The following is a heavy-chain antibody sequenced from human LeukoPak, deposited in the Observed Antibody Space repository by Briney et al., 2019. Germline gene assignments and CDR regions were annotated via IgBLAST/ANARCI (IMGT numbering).Heavy chain of an antibody. V-gene: IGHV3-30*18. D-gene: IGHD6-13*01. J-gene: IGHJ4*02. CDR1: GFTFSIYG. CDR2: ISYDGSNK. CDR3: AKRSGIAAAGTGFH. Sequence: GRSLRLSCAASGFTFSIYGMHWVRQAPGKGLEWVAVISYDGSNKYYADSVKGRFTISRDNSKNTLYLQMNSLRAEDTAVYYCAKRSGIAAAGTGFHWGQGTLVTVSS.